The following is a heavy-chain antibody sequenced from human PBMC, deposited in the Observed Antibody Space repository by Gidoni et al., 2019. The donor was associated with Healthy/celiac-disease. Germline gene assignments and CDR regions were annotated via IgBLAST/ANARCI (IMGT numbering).Heavy chain of an antibody. J-gene: IGHJ4*02. V-gene: IGHV4-39*01. Sequence: QLQLQESGPGLVKPSETLSLTCTVSGGSISSSSYYWGWIRQPPGKGLEWIGSIYYSGSTYYNPSLKSRVTISVDTSKNQFSLKLSSVTAADTAVYYCARRWDWYGGNSNYFDYWGQGTLVTVSS. CDR2: IYYSGST. D-gene: IGHD2-21*02. CDR3: ARRWDWYGGNSNYFDY. CDR1: GGSISSSSYY.